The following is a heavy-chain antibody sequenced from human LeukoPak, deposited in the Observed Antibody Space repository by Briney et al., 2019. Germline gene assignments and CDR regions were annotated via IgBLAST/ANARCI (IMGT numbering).Heavy chain of an antibody. Sequence: GGSLRLSCAASGFTVSSNYMSWVRQTPGKGLEWVTLISYDGYDKSYADSVRGRFTISRDNSKNTLYLQMDSLRSEDTAVYYCARDFFPIVDSSWYEIGYWGQGTLVTASS. V-gene: IGHV3-30-3*01. CDR1: GFTVSSNY. CDR2: ISYDGYDK. J-gene: IGHJ4*02. CDR3: ARDFFPIVDSSWYEIGY. D-gene: IGHD6-13*01.